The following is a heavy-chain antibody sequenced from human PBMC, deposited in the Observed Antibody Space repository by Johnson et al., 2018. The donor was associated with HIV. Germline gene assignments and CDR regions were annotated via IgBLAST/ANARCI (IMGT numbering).Heavy chain of an antibody. D-gene: IGHD3-22*01. CDR3: ARRINYDSSGVYLGDAFDI. CDR1: GFTLYDYG. CDR2: INWNGGST. Sequence: MAMVEPLGGVVGPEGSLRRTGAASGFTLYDYGISWVRQAPGNGLEWVSGINWNGGSTGYAESVKGRFTNSRDNAKNSLYLQMNGLRAEDTALYYCARRINYDSSGVYLGDAFDIWGQGTMVTVSS. J-gene: IGHJ3*02. V-gene: IGHV3-20*04.